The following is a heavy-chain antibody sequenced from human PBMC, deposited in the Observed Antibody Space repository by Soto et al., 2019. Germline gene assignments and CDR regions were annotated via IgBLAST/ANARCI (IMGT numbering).Heavy chain of an antibody. Sequence: SVKVSCKASGGTFGSNAISWVRQAPGQGLEWMGGIIPMFDIAHFAQKFQGRVTITADEFMSTAYMELSSLRSEDTAVYYCARSPYSLEGDGQHYYYGMDLWGVGTTVTVSS. D-gene: IGHD2-15*01. CDR1: GGTFGSNA. J-gene: IGHJ6*04. CDR3: ARSPYSLEGDGQHYYYGMDL. CDR2: IIPMFDIA. V-gene: IGHV1-69*13.